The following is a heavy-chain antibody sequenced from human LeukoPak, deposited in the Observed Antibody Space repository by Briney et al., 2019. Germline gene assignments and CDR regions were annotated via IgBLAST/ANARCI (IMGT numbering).Heavy chain of an antibody. V-gene: IGHV3-48*03. CDR1: GFTFSSYE. Sequence: GGSLRLSCAASGFTFSSYEMNWVRQAPGKGLEWVSYISSSGSTIYYADSVKGRFTISRDNSKNTLYLQMNSLRAEDTAVYYCARDGGSGWNHYFDYWGQGTLVTVSS. D-gene: IGHD6-19*01. J-gene: IGHJ4*02. CDR2: ISSSGSTI. CDR3: ARDGGSGWNHYFDY.